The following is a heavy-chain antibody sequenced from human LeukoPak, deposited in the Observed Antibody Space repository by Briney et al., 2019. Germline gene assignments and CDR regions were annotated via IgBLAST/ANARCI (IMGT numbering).Heavy chain of an antibody. CDR1: GFTFSSYG. CDR3: AKDPQAGTYYYYYMDV. J-gene: IGHJ6*03. D-gene: IGHD6-19*01. V-gene: IGHV3-30*18. Sequence: PGGSLRLSCAASGFTFSSYGMHWVRQAPGKGLEWVAVISYDGSNKYYADSVKGRFTISRDNSKNTLYLQMNSLRAEDTDVYYCAKDPQAGTYYYYYMDVWGKGTTVTISS. CDR2: ISYDGSNK.